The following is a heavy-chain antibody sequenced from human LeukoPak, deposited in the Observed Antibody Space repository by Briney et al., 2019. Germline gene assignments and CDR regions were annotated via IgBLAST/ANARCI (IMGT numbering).Heavy chain of an antibody. CDR1: GFTVSRNY. V-gene: IGHV3-53*01. CDR3: ARDFFHSDISRPFDY. J-gene: IGHJ4*02. Sequence: GGSLRLSCAASGFTVSRNYMTWVRQAPGKGLEWVSVIYADGSTYYADSVKGRFTISRDNAKDSLYLQMNSLRAEDSAVYYCARDFFHSDISRPFDYWGQGTLVTVSS. D-gene: IGHD3-3*02. CDR2: IYADGST.